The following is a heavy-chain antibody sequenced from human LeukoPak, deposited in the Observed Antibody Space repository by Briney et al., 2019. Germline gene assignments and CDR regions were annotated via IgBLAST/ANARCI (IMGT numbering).Heavy chain of an antibody. CDR2: INSDGSST. D-gene: IGHD1-14*01. V-gene: IGHV3-74*01. J-gene: IGHJ4*02. CDR3: VREPQAEYYLDY. Sequence: GGSLRLSCVVSGFTFSSYSMSWVRQAPGKGLVWVSRINSDGSSTTYADSVKGRFTISRDNAKNTLYLQMNSLRAEDTAVYYCVREPQAEYYLDYWGQGTLVTVSS. CDR1: GFTFSSYS.